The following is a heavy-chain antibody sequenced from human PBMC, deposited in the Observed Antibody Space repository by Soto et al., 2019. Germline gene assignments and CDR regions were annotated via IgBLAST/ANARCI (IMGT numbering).Heavy chain of an antibody. CDR1: RFTFTSYA. V-gene: IGHV3-23*01. CDR2: ISASGGAT. Sequence: GGSLRLSCVASRFTFTSYAMSWVRQAPGKGLEWVAAISASGGATIHADSVKGRLTISRDNSKNTLYLQMNSLRAEDTAVYYCAKDVEGGSLFRGAFDYWGQGTQVTVSS. J-gene: IGHJ4*02. CDR3: AKDVEGGSLFRGAFDY. D-gene: IGHD1-26*01.